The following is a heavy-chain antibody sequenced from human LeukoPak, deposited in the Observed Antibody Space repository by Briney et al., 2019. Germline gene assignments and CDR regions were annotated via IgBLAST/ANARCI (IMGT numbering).Heavy chain of an antibody. V-gene: IGHV1-2*06. D-gene: IGHD1-26*01. CDR2: IHPRSSDT. J-gene: IGHJ4*02. CDR3: ARDYSGSYDY. CDR1: GYTFTYYY. Sequence: ASVKVSCKACGYTFTYYYIHWVRQAPGQGLEWMGLIHPRSSDTYFAQKFRGRVTMTRDTSISTVYMELNRLTSDDTAVYYCARDYSGSYDYWAQGTLVTISS.